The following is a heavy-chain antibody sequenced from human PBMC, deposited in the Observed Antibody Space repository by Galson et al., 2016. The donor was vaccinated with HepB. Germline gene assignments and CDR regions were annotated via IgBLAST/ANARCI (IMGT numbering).Heavy chain of an antibody. Sequence: SLRLSCAASGFTFSRYWMSWVRQAPGKGLEWVANINEDGSLRIYVDSVRGRFTISRDNAKTSLYLQMDSLRAGDTALYYCGRNFYGSTSPDYWGQGILVTVSS. V-gene: IGHV3-7*03. CDR2: INEDGSLR. CDR1: GFTFSRYW. D-gene: IGHD2/OR15-2a*01. CDR3: GRNFYGSTSPDY. J-gene: IGHJ4*02.